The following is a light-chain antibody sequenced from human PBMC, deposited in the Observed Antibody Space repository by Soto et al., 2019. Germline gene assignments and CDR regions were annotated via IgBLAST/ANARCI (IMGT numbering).Light chain of an antibody. Sequence: QSVLTQPPCASGSPGQSVTISCTGTSSDVGAYNYVSWYQQHAGKAPKLVIYEVTKRPSGVPDRFSGSKSANTASLTVSGLQAEDEADYYCSSFASSNTWVFGGGTQLTVL. CDR1: SSDVGAYNY. V-gene: IGLV2-8*01. J-gene: IGLJ3*02. CDR2: EVT. CDR3: SSFASSNTWV.